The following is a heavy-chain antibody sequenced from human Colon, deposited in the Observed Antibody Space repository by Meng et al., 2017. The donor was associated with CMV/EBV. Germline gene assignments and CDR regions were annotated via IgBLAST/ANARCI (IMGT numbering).Heavy chain of an antibody. CDR2: ITTYSGNT. D-gene: IGHD3-10*01. J-gene: IGHJ4*02. CDR1: GYTFATYD. Sequence: ASVKVSCKASGYTFATYDISWVRQAPGQGLEWMGKITTYSGNTNLPQKFQGRVTMTTDTSTSTAYMELRSLRSADTAVYYCAREVRGRGFFDYWGQGMLVTVSS. V-gene: IGHV1-18*01. CDR3: AREVRGRGFFDY.